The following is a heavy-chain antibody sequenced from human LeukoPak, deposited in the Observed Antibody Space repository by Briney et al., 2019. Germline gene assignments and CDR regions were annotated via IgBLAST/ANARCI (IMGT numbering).Heavy chain of an antibody. V-gene: IGHV4-4*07. CDR2: VYSSGGT. Sequence: PSETLSLTCAVSGDPMTKNYWNWIRQPAGEGLEWIGRVYSSGGTNYNPSLRSRVSISVDTSKGQFSLKLSSVTAEDTAVYYCVWSRYGDYFFDYWGQGILVTVSS. J-gene: IGHJ4*02. D-gene: IGHD2-21*02. CDR3: VWSRYGDYFFDY. CDR1: GDPMTKNY.